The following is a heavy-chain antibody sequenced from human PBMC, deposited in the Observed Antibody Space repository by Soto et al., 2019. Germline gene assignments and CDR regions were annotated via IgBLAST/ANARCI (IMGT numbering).Heavy chain of an antibody. CDR3: ARARSSGGSSYWFDP. Sequence: SETLSLTCAVYGGSFSGYYWSWIRQPPGKGLEWIGEINHSGSTNYKPSLKSRVTISVDTSKNEFSLKLSCVTAAETDVYYCARARSSGGSSYWFDPWGQGTLVT. CDR2: INHSGST. V-gene: IGHV4-34*01. D-gene: IGHD2-15*01. J-gene: IGHJ5*02. CDR1: GGSFSGYY.